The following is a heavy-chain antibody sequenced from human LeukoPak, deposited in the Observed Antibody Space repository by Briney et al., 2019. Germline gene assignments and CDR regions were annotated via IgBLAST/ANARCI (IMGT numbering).Heavy chain of an antibody. CDR3: ARDLKGYCSSTSCSRGAFDI. V-gene: IGHV4-31*03. CDR1: GGSISSGGYY. CDR2: IYYNGST. D-gene: IGHD2-2*01. Sequence: SETLSLTCTVSGGSISSGGYYWSWIRQHPGKGLEWIGYIYYNGSTYYNPSLKSRVTISVDTSKNQFSLKLSSVTAADTAVYYCARDLKGYCSSTSCSRGAFDIWGQGTMVTVSS. J-gene: IGHJ3*02.